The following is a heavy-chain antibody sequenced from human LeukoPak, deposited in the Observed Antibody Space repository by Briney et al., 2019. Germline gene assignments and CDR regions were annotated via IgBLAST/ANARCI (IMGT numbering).Heavy chain of an antibody. Sequence: SLRLSCAASGFTFDDYAMHWVRQAPGKGLEWVSGISWNSGSIGYADSVKGRFTISRDNAKNSLYLQMNSLRAEDTALYYCAKGVYYYDSSGYYYFDYWGQGTLVTVSS. D-gene: IGHD3-22*01. J-gene: IGHJ4*02. CDR3: AKGVYYYDSSGYYYFDY. CDR2: ISWNSGSI. CDR1: GFTFDDYA. V-gene: IGHV3-9*01.